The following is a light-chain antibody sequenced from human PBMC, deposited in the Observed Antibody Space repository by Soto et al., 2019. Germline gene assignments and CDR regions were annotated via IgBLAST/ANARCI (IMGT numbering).Light chain of an antibody. CDR3: QQYNNWSPQT. V-gene: IGKV3-15*01. CDR2: GAS. J-gene: IGKJ1*01. Sequence: ERVSTQSPATLSLSTGERATLSCRASQSVSSNLAWYQQKPGQAPRLLIYGASTRATGIPARFSGSGSGTEFTLTISSRQSEDFAVYYCQQYNNWSPQTFGQGTKVDIK. CDR1: QSVSSN.